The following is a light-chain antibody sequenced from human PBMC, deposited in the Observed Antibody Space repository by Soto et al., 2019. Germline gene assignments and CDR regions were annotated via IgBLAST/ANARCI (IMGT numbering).Light chain of an antibody. CDR2: EVS. Sequence: QSALTQPRSVSGSPGQSVAISCTGTSRDVDAYDFVSWYQHHPGKAPKLIISEVSKRPSEVSHRFSGSKSGNTASLTISGLQAEDEADYFCCSFAGSFYVFGTGTKLTVL. CDR1: SRDVDAYDF. J-gene: IGLJ1*01. CDR3: CSFAGSFYV. V-gene: IGLV2-11*01.